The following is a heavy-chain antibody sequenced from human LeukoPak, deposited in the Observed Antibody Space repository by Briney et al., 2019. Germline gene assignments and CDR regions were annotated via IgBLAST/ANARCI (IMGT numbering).Heavy chain of an antibody. CDR2: IYTSGST. Sequence: SETLSLTCTVSGGSISSYYWSWIRQPAGKRLEWIGRIYTSGSTNYNPSLKSRVTMSVDTSKNQFSLKLSSVTAADTAVYYCARDLRYYGYYYYYYMDVWGKGTTVTISS. V-gene: IGHV4-4*07. CDR3: ARDLRYYGYYYYYYMDV. CDR1: GGSISSYY. D-gene: IGHD3-10*01. J-gene: IGHJ6*03.